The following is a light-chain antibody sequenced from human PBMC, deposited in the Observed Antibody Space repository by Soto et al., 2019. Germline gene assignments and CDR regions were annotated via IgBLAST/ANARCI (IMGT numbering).Light chain of an antibody. Sequence: DIQMTQSQSSLSASVGDRVTITCRASQSISSYLNWYQQKPGKAPKLLIYAASTLQSGVPSRFSGSGSGTDFTLTISSLQPEDFATYFCLSGHSRPFGGGTKVDI. V-gene: IGKV1-39*01. CDR1: QSISSY. CDR3: LSGHSRP. CDR2: AAS. J-gene: IGKJ4*01.